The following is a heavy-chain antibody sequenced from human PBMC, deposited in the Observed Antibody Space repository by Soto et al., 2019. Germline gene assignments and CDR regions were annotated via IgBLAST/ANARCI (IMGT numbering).Heavy chain of an antibody. CDR1: GFTFDDYA. D-gene: IGHD2-2*01. V-gene: IGHV3-9*01. CDR2: ISWNSGSI. Sequence: GGSLRLSCAASGFTFDDYAMHWVRQAPGKGLEWVSGISWNSGSIGYADSVKGRFTISRDNAKNSLYLQMNSLRAEDTALYYCAKGDDYQLLSSVMDYWGQGTLVTVSS. CDR3: AKGDDYQLLSSVMDY. J-gene: IGHJ4*02.